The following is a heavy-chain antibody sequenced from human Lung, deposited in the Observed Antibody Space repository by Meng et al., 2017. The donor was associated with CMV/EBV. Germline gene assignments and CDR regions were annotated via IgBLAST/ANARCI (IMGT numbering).Heavy chain of an antibody. CDR1: RNTFSSYT. V-gene: IGHV1-69*10. CDR3: AVYCGTTSCYDGYGMDV. J-gene: IGHJ6*01. Sequence: SVKVSCKASRNTFSSYTLTWVRQAPGQGLEWMGGIIPIFAIANYAQSFRGRVTITADTSTSTGYMELSGLRSEDTAVYYCAVYCGTTSCYDGYGMDVWGQGTRVTVSS. CDR2: IIPIFAIA. D-gene: IGHD2-2*01.